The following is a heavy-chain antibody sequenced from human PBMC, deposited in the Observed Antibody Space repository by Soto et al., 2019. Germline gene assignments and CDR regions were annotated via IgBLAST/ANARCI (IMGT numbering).Heavy chain of an antibody. V-gene: IGHV3-23*01. CDR2: ISSSGGSR. J-gene: IGHJ5*02. Sequence: GSLRLSCAASGFNFNTFAMSWIRQAPGKGLEWVSHISSSGGSRDYADSVRGRFTISRDNSKNVLFLQMNSLRADDTATYYCAKDKHSHWTANWVDPWGKGTLVTVSS. D-gene: IGHD1-1*01. CDR1: GFNFNTFA. CDR3: AKDKHSHWTANWVDP.